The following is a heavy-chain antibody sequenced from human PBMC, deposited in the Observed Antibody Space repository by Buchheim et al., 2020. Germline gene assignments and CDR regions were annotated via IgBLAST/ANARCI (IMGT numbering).Heavy chain of an antibody. Sequence: EVQVVESGGALVQPGGSLRLACVASEFSFSAYWMTWVRQAPGKGLEWVANINNGGGGQYYVDSVKGRFTISRDNPKNSLYLQMNSLRAEDTAVYYCARGDEWITGTGGYFDYWGQGTL. V-gene: IGHV3-7*01. J-gene: IGHJ4*02. CDR3: ARGDEWITGTGGYFDY. CDR2: INNGGGGQ. CDR1: EFSFSAYW. D-gene: IGHD1-20*01.